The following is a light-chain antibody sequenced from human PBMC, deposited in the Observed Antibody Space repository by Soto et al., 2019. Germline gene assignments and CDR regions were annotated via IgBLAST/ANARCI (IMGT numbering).Light chain of an antibody. CDR3: SSDTTSGNPV. V-gene: IGLV2-14*01. CDR2: DVS. J-gene: IGLJ3*02. Sequence: QSALTQPASVSGSPGQTITISCTGTSSDVGGYNYLSWYQQHPGKAPKVMIYDVSNRPSGVSNRFSGSKSGNTASLTISGLQEEDEAYYFSSSDTTSGNPVFGGGTKLTVL. CDR1: SSDVGGYNY.